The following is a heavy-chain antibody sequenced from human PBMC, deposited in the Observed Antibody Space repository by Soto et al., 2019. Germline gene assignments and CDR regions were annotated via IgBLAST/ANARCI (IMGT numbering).Heavy chain of an antibody. Sequence: PSETLSLTCAVYVGSVSGYYWSWIREPPGKGLEWIGEINHSGSTNYNPSLKSRVTISVDTSKNQFSLKLSSVTAADTAVYYCARISSGYYYPFDYWGQGTLVTVSS. CDR2: INHSGST. V-gene: IGHV4-34*01. J-gene: IGHJ4*02. CDR3: ARISSGYYYPFDY. D-gene: IGHD3-22*01. CDR1: VGSVSGYY.